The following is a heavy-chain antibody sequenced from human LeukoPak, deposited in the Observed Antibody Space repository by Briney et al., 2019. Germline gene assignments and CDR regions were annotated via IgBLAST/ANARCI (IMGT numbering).Heavy chain of an antibody. CDR3: AKASSYDILTGYYFFDY. J-gene: IGHJ4*02. Sequence: GGSLRLSCAASGFTFSSYAMSWVRQAPGKGLEWVSAISGSGGSTYYADSVKGRLTISRDNSKNTLYLQMNSLRAEDTAVYYCAKASSYDILTGYYFFDYWGQGTLVTVSS. CDR2: ISGSGGST. CDR1: GFTFSSYA. V-gene: IGHV3-23*01. D-gene: IGHD3-9*01.